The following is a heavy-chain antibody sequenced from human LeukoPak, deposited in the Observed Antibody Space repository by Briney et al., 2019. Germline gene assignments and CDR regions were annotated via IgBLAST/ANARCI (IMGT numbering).Heavy chain of an antibody. Sequence: SETLSLTCAVYGENFSIYFYSWIRQPPGKGLEWIGEINHSGSTNYNPSLKSRVTISVDTSKNQFSLKLSSVTAADTAVYYCARPQRGRVPAGVRRSHYYYMDIWGKGTTVTVSS. J-gene: IGHJ6*03. CDR3: ARPQRGRVPAGVRRSHYYYMDI. V-gene: IGHV4-34*01. D-gene: IGHD2-2*01. CDR2: INHSGST. CDR1: GENFSIYF.